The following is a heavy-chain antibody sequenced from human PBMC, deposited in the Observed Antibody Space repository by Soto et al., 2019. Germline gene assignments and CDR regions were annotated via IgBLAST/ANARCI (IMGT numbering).Heavy chain of an antibody. D-gene: IGHD3-10*01. CDR1: GFTFSSYT. V-gene: IGHV3-64D*08. J-gene: IGHJ4*02. Sequence: GGSLRLSCSASGFTFSSYTMHWVRQAPGKGLEFVSAISGNGGSTYYADSVKGRFTISRDNSKNTLYLQMSSLRAEDTAVYYCVKKVYGSGNYYNVGYFDYWGQGTLVTVSS. CDR3: VKKVYGSGNYYNVGYFDY. CDR2: ISGNGGST.